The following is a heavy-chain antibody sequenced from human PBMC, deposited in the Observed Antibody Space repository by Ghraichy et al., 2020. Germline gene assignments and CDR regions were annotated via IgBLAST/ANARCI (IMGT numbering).Heavy chain of an antibody. CDR3: AKPLGRFEEWELLTSLDY. Sequence: GESLNISCAASGFTFSSYGMHWVRQAPGKGLEWVAVISYDGSNKYYADSVKGRFTISRDNSKNTLYLQMNSLRAEDTAVYYCAKPLGRFEEWELLTSLDYWGQGTLVTVSS. D-gene: IGHD1-26*01. CDR1: GFTFSSYG. J-gene: IGHJ4*02. CDR2: ISYDGSNK. V-gene: IGHV3-30*18.